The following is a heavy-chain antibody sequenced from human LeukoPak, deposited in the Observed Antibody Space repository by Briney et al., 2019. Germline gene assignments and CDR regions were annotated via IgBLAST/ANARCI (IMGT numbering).Heavy chain of an antibody. CDR2: INTNNGNT. D-gene: IGHD3-10*01. Sequence: ASVKVSCKASGYTFTNYAFSWVRQAPGQGLEWVGWINTNNGNTNYVKRLQGRVTMTTDTSTSTAYMELRSLRSDDTAVYYCAREREETYGSGSYTFDHWGQGTLVTVSS. CDR3: AREREETYGSGSYTFDH. J-gene: IGHJ4*02. V-gene: IGHV1-18*01. CDR1: GYTFTNYA.